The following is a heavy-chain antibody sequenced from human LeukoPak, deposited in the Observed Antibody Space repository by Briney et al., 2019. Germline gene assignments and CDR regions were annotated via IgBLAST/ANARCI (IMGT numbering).Heavy chain of an antibody. Sequence: SQTLSLTSAIPGDSVSSNSVTWNWIRQSPSRGLEWLGRTYYRSTWYNDYAASVRGRITVNPDTSKNQFSLHLNSVTPEDTAVYYCARRLTQYDCFDPWGQGILVTVSS. CDR1: GDSVSSNSVT. CDR3: ARRLTQYDCFDP. D-gene: IGHD2-2*01. V-gene: IGHV6-1*01. J-gene: IGHJ5*02. CDR2: TYYRSTWYN.